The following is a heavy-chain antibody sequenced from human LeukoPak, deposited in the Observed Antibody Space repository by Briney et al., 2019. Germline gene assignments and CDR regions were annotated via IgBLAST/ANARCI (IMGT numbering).Heavy chain of an antibody. D-gene: IGHD2-2*01. V-gene: IGHV4-39*07. CDR2: IYYNGST. CDR1: GGSISSSSYY. J-gene: IGHJ4*02. Sequence: SETLSLTCTVSGGSISSSSYYWGWIRQPPGKGLEWIGSIYYNGSTYNNPSLKSRVTISVDSSKNQFSLKLSSVTAADTAMYYCARVKRKYQVLKPLHETPSHYFDYWGQGTLVTVSS. CDR3: ARVKRKYQVLKPLHETPSHYFDY.